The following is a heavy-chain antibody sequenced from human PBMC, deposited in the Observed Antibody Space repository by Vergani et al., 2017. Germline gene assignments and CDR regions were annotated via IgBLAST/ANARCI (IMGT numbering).Heavy chain of an antibody. CDR1: GGSFSGYY. CDR3: ARGLSYPPLNRVVGTADMRGDPFVY. D-gene: IGHD2-2*01. CDR2: INHSGST. J-gene: IGHJ4*02. Sequence: QVQLQQWGAGLLKPSETLSLTCAVYGGSFSGYYWSWIRQPPGKGLEWIGKINHSGSTNYHPSLKSRVTITVDTSKNQFSLKQSSVPATDTAVYYCARGLSYPPLNRVVGTADMRGDPFVYWGQGTLVTVSS. V-gene: IGHV4-34*01.